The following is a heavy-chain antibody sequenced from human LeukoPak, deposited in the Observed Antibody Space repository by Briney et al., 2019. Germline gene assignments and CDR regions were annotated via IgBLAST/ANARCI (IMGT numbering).Heavy chain of an antibody. J-gene: IGHJ4*02. D-gene: IGHD5-24*01. CDR2: ISGSGGST. CDR3: AKSPIEMATTDFDY. V-gene: IGHV3-23*01. Sequence: GGSLRLSCAASGFTFSSYSMNWVRQAPGKGLEWVSAISGSGGSTYYADSVKGRFTISRDNSKNTLYLQMNSLRAEDTAVYYCAKSPIEMATTDFDYWGQGTLVTVSS. CDR1: GFTFSSYS.